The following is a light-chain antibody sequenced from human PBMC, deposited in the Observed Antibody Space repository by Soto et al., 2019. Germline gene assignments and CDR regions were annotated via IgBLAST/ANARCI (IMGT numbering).Light chain of an antibody. V-gene: IGLV2-14*01. CDR3: SSYTKVNTLVV. Sequence: QSALTQPASVSGSPGQSITISCSGTSRDVGRYDYVSWYQQHPGKAPRLIIYEVSNRPSGISNRFSGSKSGNTATLTISGLQAEDEAEYFCSSYTKVNTLVVFGGGTKLTV. CDR1: SRDVGRYDY. J-gene: IGLJ2*01. CDR2: EVS.